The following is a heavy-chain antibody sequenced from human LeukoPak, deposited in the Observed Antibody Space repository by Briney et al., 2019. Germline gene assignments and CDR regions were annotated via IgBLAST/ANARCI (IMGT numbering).Heavy chain of an antibody. D-gene: IGHD4-17*01. CDR1: GFTYSRYW. V-gene: IGHV3-74*01. CDR2: IKGDESYT. Sequence: HSGGSLRLSCAASGFTYSRYWMHWVRQVPGKGLVWVARIKGDESYTFYADSVKGRFTISRDNAKNTLYLQMNSLRAEDRAVYYCASQADSAYGDYNWGQGTLVTVSS. J-gene: IGHJ4*02. CDR3: ASQADSAYGDYN.